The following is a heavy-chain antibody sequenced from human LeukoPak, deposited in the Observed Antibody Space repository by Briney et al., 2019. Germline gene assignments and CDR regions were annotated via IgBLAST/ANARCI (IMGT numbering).Heavy chain of an antibody. J-gene: IGHJ4*02. CDR2: ISSSSSYI. Sequence: GGSLRLSCAASGFTFSSYSMNCVRQAPGKGLEWVSSISSSSSYIYYADSVKGRFTISRDNAKNSLYLQMNSLRAEDTAVYYCARVSGYDTAPFDYWGQGTLVTVSS. CDR1: GFTFSSYS. CDR3: ARVSGYDTAPFDY. D-gene: IGHD5-12*01. V-gene: IGHV3-21*01.